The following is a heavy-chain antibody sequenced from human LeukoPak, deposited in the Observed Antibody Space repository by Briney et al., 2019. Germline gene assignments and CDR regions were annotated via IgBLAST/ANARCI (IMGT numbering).Heavy chain of an antibody. Sequence: GGSLRLSCADSVFTFSKYARCWGPQAPGKGLEWVSSISSSADNTYHADSVKGRFTISRDNSKNTLYLQMNSLRAEDTALYYCAMLTTCIPHYPIDYCGQGNLVTVSS. J-gene: IGHJ4*02. CDR1: VFTFSKYA. CDR3: AMLTTCIPHYPIDY. V-gene: IGHV3-23*01. CDR2: ISSSADNT. D-gene: IGHD4/OR15-4a*01.